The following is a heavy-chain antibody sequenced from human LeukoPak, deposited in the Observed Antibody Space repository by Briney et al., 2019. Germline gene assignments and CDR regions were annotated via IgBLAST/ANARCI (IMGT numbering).Heavy chain of an antibody. CDR2: INAGNGNT. CDR3: ARGYSSGDDVGFLVSGSDFDY. V-gene: IGHV1-3*01. J-gene: IGHJ4*02. Sequence: ASVKVSCKASGYTFTSYGISWVRQAPGQRLEWMGWINAGNGNTKYSQKFQGRVTITRDTSASTAYMELSSLRSEDTAVYYCARGYSSGDDVGFLVSGSDFDYWGQGTLVTVSS. D-gene: IGHD6-19*01. CDR1: GYTFTSYG.